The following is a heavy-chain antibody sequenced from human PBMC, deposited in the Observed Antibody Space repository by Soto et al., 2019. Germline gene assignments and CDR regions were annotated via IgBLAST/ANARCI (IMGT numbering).Heavy chain of an antibody. CDR2: IIPIFGTA. CDR3: AREIYDIVVVTGGGWFDP. J-gene: IGHJ5*02. D-gene: IGHD2-21*02. CDR1: GGTFSSYA. Sequence: QVQLVQSGAEVKKPGSSVKVSCKASGGTFSSYAISWVRQAPGQGLEWMGGIIPIFGTANYAQKFQGRVTITADESTSTAYMELSSLRSEDTVVYYCAREIYDIVVVTGGGWFDPWGQGTLVTVSS. V-gene: IGHV1-69*12.